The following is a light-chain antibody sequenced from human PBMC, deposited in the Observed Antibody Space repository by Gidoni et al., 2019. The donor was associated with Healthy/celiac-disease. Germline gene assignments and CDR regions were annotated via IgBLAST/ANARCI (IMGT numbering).Light chain of an antibody. CDR1: SGHSSHA. CDR2: VNSDGSH. CDR3: QTWGTGIRV. J-gene: IGLJ3*02. V-gene: IGLV4-69*01. Sequence: QLVLPQSPSASASLGASVKLTCTLSSGHSSHAIAWHQQQPEKGPRYLMKVNSDGSHTKGDGIPDRFSGSSSGAERSLTISSLQSEDEGDYYCQTWGTGIRVFGGGTKLTVL.